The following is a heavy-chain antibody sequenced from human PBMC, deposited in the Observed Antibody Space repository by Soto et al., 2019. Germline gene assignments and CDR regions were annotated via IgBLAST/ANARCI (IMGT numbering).Heavy chain of an antibody. CDR2: ISSRSTFI. J-gene: IGHJ1*01. Sequence: GGSLRLSCTVLGFTLTNENMNWVRQAPGKGLEWVSSISSRSTFINYADSVKGRFTISRDNDNGLMYLQMNSLRAEDTAVYYCARDPPLSMIVVVGVDDFWGQGTLVTDSA. D-gene: IGHD3-22*01. CDR3: ARDPPLSMIVVVGVDDF. CDR1: GFTLTNEN. V-gene: IGHV3-21*04.